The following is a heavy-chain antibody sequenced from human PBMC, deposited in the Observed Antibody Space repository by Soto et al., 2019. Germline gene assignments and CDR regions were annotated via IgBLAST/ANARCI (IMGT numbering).Heavy chain of an antibody. CDR3: ARALGHSGYAGIDV. CDR1: GYTFTIYG. CDR2: ISPDNGNT. J-gene: IGHJ6*02. V-gene: IGHV1-18*01. Sequence: QVQLVQSGGEVKKPGASVKVSCKASGYTFTIYGINWVRQAPGQGLEWVGWISPDNGNTNYAQKLQGRVTMTTDTSTSTAYMEMSSLRSDDTAVYYCARALGHSGYAGIDVWGQGTTVTVSS. D-gene: IGHD5-12*01.